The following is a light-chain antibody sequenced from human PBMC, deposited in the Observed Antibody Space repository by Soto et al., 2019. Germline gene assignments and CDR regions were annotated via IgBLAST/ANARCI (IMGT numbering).Light chain of an antibody. J-gene: IGKJ4*01. V-gene: IGKV1-9*01. CDR3: QQLNSYPLT. CDR1: QGISSY. Sequence: IQLTQSPSSLSASVGDRVTITCRASQGISSYLAWYQQKPGKAPKLLIYAASTLQSGVPSRFSGSGSGTDFTLTSSSLQPEDFATDYCQQLNSYPLTFGGGTKVEIK. CDR2: AAS.